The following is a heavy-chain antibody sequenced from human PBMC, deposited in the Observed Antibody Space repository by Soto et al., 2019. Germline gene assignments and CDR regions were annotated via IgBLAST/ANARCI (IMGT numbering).Heavy chain of an antibody. CDR2: IIPILGIA. CDR1: GGTFSSYA. V-gene: IGHV1-69*04. D-gene: IGHD3-10*01. J-gene: IGHJ3*01. CDR3: ARDGGYEYYSATVGHRLERNAGDAFDV. Sequence: QVQLVQSGAEVKKPGSSVKVSCKASGGTFSSYAISWVRQAPGQGLEWMGRIIPILGIANYAQKFQGRVTITADKSASIANMEVSSQRSVDTAVYCWARDGGYEYYSATVGHRLERNAGDAFDVWGQGTLVTVSS.